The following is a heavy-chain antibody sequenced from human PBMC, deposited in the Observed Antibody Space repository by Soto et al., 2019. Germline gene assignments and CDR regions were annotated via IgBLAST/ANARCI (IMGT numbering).Heavy chain of an antibody. Sequence: QVQLQESGPGLMKPSGTLSLTCAVSGASISSTNWWSWVRQPPGKGLEWIGEIYHSGSTNFNPSLMSRVTISVDKSKNQFSLKLTSVTAADTAVSYCARVKGSYYYYYGMDVWGQGTTVTVSS. V-gene: IGHV4-4*02. J-gene: IGHJ6*02. CDR3: ARVKGSYYYYYGMDV. CDR1: GASISSTNW. CDR2: IYHSGST.